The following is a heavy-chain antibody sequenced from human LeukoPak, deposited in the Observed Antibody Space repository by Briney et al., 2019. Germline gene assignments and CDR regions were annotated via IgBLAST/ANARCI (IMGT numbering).Heavy chain of an antibody. D-gene: IGHD1-26*01. CDR1: GGSFSGYY. CDR2: INHSGST. CDR3: ASYLGRFESYLSGDAFDI. J-gene: IGHJ3*02. V-gene: IGHV4-34*01. Sequence: KASETLSLTCAVYGGSFSGYYWSWIRQPPGKGLEWIGEINHSGSTNYNPSLKSRVTISVDTSKNQFSLKLSSVTAADTAVYYCASYLGRFESYLSGDAFDIWGQGTMVTVSS.